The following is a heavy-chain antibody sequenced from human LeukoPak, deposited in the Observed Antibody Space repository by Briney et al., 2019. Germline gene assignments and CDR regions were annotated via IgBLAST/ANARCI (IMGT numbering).Heavy chain of an antibody. V-gene: IGHV3-74*01. CDR3: ARVTSGWNPFDY. Sequence: GGSLRLSCAASGFTFSSYWMHWVRQAPGKGLAWVSRINSDGSSTSYADSVKGRFTISRDNAKNTLYLQMNSLRAEDTAVYYCARVTSGWNPFDYWGQGTLVTVSS. J-gene: IGHJ4*02. CDR1: GFTFSSYW. CDR2: INSDGSST. D-gene: IGHD6-19*01.